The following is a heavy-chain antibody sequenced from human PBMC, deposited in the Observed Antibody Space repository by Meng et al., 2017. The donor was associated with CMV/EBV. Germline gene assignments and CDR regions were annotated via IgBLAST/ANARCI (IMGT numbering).Heavy chain of an antibody. V-gene: IGHV4-30-4*08. D-gene: IGHD1-14*01. J-gene: IGHJ4*02. Sequence: VQWQEFGPGLVKPSQTLSLTCTVSGGSISSGDYYWSWIRQPPGKGLEWIGYIYYSGSTYYNPSLKSRVTISVDTSKNQFSLKLSSVTAADTAVYYCARVMGPNRTPYYFDYWGQGTLVTVSS. CDR3: ARVMGPNRTPYYFDY. CDR1: GGSISSGDYY. CDR2: IYYSGST.